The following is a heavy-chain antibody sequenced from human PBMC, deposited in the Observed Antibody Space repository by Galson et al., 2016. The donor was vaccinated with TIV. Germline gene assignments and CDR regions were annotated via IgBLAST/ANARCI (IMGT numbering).Heavy chain of an antibody. V-gene: IGHV3-30-3*01. CDR1: GFTFSSYT. Sequence: SLRLSCAASGFTFSSYTFHWVRQTPGKGLEWVAIISHDGNNKDVADSLQGRFTISRDSSKNTVYLQMNNLRPEDTALYFCTRDGRGNWKYVDYFDYWGQGTLVTVSS. CDR3: TRDGRGNWKYVDYFDY. J-gene: IGHJ4*02. CDR2: ISHDGNNK. D-gene: IGHD1-7*01.